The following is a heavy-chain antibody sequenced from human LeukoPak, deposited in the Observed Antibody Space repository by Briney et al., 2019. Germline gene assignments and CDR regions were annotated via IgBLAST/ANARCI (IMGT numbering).Heavy chain of an antibody. CDR1: GYTFTSYY. V-gene: IGHV1-46*01. CDR3: ARDGIAAAASYYYYYMDV. Sequence: ASVKVSCNASGYTFTSYYMHWVRQAPGQGLEWMGIINPSGGSTSYAQKFQGRVTMTRDMSTSTVYMELSSLRSEDTAVYYCARDGIAAAASYYYYYMDVWGKGTTVTVSS. J-gene: IGHJ6*03. CDR2: INPSGGST. D-gene: IGHD6-13*01.